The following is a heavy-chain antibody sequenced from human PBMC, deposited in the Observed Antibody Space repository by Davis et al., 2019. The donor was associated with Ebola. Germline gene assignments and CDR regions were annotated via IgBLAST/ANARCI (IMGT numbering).Heavy chain of an antibody. J-gene: IGHJ4*02. CDR2: IYYSGST. D-gene: IGHD2-15*01. Sequence: ESLKISCAASGFTFSSYAMSWVRQPPGKGLEWIGSIYYSGSTYYNPSLESRLTMSVDTSKNEFSLKLNSMTAADTAVYYCARHHGGTRGPVDYWGQGTLVTVSS. CDR3: ARHHGGTRGPVDY. CDR1: GFTFSSYA. V-gene: IGHV4-38-2*01.